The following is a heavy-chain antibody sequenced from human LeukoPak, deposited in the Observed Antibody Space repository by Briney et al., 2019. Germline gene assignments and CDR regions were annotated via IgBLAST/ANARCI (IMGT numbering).Heavy chain of an antibody. D-gene: IGHD2-15*01. Sequence: SETLSLTCTVSGGSVSSSSYYWGWIRQPPGKGLEWIGSIYHSGSTYYNPSLKIRVTISVDTSKNQFSLKLRSLTAADTAVYYCARGRYCSGGSCYSFDPWGQGTLVTVSS. V-gene: IGHV4-39*07. CDR3: ARGRYCSGGSCYSFDP. CDR1: GGSVSSSSYY. CDR2: IYHSGST. J-gene: IGHJ5*02.